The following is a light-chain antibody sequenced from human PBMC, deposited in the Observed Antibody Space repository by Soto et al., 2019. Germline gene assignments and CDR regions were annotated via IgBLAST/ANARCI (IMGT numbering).Light chain of an antibody. CDR1: QSVGSY. V-gene: IGKV3-11*01. Sequence: EIVLTQSPATLSLSPGDRATLSCRASQSVGSYLGWYQQKPGQAPRLLIYDASNRATGIPARFSGSGSGTEFTLTISSLEPEDFAVYFCQQRSSSLTFGGRTKVDIK. J-gene: IGKJ4*01. CDR2: DAS. CDR3: QQRSSSLT.